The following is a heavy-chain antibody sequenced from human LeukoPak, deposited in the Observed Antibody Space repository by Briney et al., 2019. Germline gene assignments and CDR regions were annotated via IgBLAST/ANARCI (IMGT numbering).Heavy chain of an antibody. CDR1: GFTFSNYW. Sequence: GGSLRLSCAASGFTFSNYWMHWVRQAPGKGLEWVAFIRYDGSNKYYADSVKGRFTISRDNSKNTLYLQMNSLRAEDTAVYHCAKEGYQLLYDRSFDYWGQGTLVTVSS. CDR3: AKEGYQLLYDRSFDY. J-gene: IGHJ4*02. D-gene: IGHD2-2*02. CDR2: IRYDGSNK. V-gene: IGHV3-30*02.